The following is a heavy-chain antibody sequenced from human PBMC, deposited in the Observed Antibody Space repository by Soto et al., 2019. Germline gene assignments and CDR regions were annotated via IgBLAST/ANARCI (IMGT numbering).Heavy chain of an antibody. D-gene: IGHD3-10*01. CDR3: ARDGYDGSGSPYPAY. V-gene: IGHV4-59*01. Sequence: LSLTCSVSGGSTSEYFWSWIRQSPGKGLEWIGYIYYLGSTDYNPSLKSRVTISVDTSKRQFSLRLTSVTAADTAVYYCARDGYDGSGSPYPAYWGPGTQVTVSS. J-gene: IGHJ4*02. CDR2: IYYLGST. CDR1: GGSTSEYF.